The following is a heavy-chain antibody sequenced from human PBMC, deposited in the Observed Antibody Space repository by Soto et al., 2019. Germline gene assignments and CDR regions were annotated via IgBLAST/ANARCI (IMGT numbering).Heavy chain of an antibody. J-gene: IGHJ6*02. CDR3: ARAYYDYVWGSYRDYYGMDV. Sequence: EVQLVESGGGLVQPGGSLRLSCAASGFTFSSYWMSWVRQAPGKGLEWVANIKQDGSEKYYVDSVKGRFTISRDNAKNSLYLQLNSLRAEDTAVYYCARAYYDYVWGSYRDYYGMDVWGQGTTVTVSS. V-gene: IGHV3-7*03. CDR1: GFTFSSYW. D-gene: IGHD3-16*02. CDR2: IKQDGSEK.